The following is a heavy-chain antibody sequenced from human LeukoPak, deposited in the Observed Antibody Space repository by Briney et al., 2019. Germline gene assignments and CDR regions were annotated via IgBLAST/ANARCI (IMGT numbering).Heavy chain of an antibody. CDR1: GGSISSSRDY. Sequence: SETLSLTCTVSGGSISSSRDYWGWIRQPPGKVLEWIGSIYYSGSTYYNPSLKSQVTISVDTSKNQFSLKLSSVTAADTAVYYCARMSSGKTYYYYYMDVWGKGTTVTVSS. J-gene: IGHJ6*03. V-gene: IGHV4-39*01. CDR3: ARMSSGKTYYYYYMDV. D-gene: IGHD6-19*01. CDR2: IYYSGST.